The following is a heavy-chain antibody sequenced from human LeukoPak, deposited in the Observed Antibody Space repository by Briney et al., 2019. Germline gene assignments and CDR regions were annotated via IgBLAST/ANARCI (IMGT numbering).Heavy chain of an antibody. J-gene: IGHJ4*02. D-gene: IGHD1-26*01. CDR1: GGTFSSYA. Sequence: ASVKVSCKASGGTFSSYAISWVRQAPGQGLEWMGRTITIIGIANYAQKFQGRVTITADKSTSRAYIELGSLRSEDTAVFYCARLGAISRYFDNCGQGTLGSVSS. V-gene: IGHV1-69*04. CDR2: TITIIGIA. CDR3: ARLGAISRYFDN.